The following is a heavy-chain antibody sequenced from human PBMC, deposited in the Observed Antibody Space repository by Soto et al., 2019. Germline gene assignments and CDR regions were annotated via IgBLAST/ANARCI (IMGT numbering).Heavy chain of an antibody. Sequence: QGQRGDSGGGVIQPGRSLRLSCAASGFTFSSYGMHWVRQAPGNGREWGAVIGYDGSNKYYADSVKGRFTISRDNSKNTLYLQMNSLRAEDTAVYYCARVPLIVGATAAFDIWGQGTMVTVSS. CDR1: GFTFSSYG. CDR2: IGYDGSNK. D-gene: IGHD1-26*01. CDR3: ARVPLIVGATAAFDI. J-gene: IGHJ3*02. V-gene: IGHV3-33*01.